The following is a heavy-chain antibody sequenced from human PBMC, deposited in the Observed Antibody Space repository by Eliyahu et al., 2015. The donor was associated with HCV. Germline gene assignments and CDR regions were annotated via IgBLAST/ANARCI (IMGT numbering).Heavy chain of an antibody. CDR1: GFTXSXYE. D-gene: IGHD3-10*01. V-gene: IGHV3-48*03. J-gene: IGHJ4*02. Sequence: EVQLVESGGGLVQPGGSLRLXCAASGFTXSXYEXNWVRQAPGKGXEWVSYISSSGSTIYYADSVKGRFTISRDNAKNSLYLQMNSLRAEDTAVYYCVVSYYGSGSYWYFDYWGQGTLVTVSS. CDR2: ISSSGSTI. CDR3: VVSYYGSGSYWYFDY.